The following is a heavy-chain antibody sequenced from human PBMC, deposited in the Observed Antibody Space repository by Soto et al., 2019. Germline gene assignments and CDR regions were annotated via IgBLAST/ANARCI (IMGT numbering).Heavy chain of an antibody. CDR3: ARGGFSYGPRGFDY. CDR2: INHSGST. Sequence: PSETLSLTCAVYGGSFSGYYWSWIRQPPGKGLEWIGEINHSGSTNYNPSLKSRVTISVDTSKNQFSLKLSSVTAADTAVYYCARGGFSYGPRGFDYWGQGTLVTVSS. J-gene: IGHJ4*02. V-gene: IGHV4-34*01. CDR1: GGSFSGYY. D-gene: IGHD5-18*01.